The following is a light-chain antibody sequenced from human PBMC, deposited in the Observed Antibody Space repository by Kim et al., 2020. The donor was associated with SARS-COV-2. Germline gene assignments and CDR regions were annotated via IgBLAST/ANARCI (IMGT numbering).Light chain of an antibody. Sequence: EIVLTQSPGTLSLSPGERATLSCRASQSVSSSYLAWYQQKPGQAPRLLIYGASSRATGIPDRFSGSESGTDFTLTISRLEPEDFAVYYCQQYDMSPLTFGGGTQVDIK. CDR3: QQYDMSPLT. J-gene: IGKJ4*01. CDR1: QSVSSSY. V-gene: IGKV3-20*01. CDR2: GAS.